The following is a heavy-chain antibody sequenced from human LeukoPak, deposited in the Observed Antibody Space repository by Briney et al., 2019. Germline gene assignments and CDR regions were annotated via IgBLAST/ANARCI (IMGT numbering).Heavy chain of an antibody. CDR2: IYHSGST. V-gene: IGHV4-4*02. Sequence: PSETLSLTCAVSGDSISSSNWWNWVRQPPGKGLEWIGEIYHSGSTNYNPSLKSQVTISVDKSKNQFSLKLSSVTAADTALYYCTTSPSLYRFDYWGQGTLVTVSS. J-gene: IGHJ4*02. D-gene: IGHD2-2*01. CDR3: TTSPSLYRFDY. CDR1: GDSISSSNW.